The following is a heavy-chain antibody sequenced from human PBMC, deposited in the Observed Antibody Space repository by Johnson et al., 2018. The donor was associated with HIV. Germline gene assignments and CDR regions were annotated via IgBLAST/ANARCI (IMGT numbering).Heavy chain of an antibody. CDR3: ARSDYCPNPGAFDI. D-gene: IGHD4-17*01. CDR2: IKEDGSEK. CDR1: GFDFSSYW. J-gene: IGHJ3*02. V-gene: IGHV3-7*01. Sequence: VQLVESGGGLVQPGGSLRLSCVSSGFDFSSYWMNWVRQAPGKGLEWVANIKEDGSEKYYVDSVKGRFTISRDNAKNSLYLQTNGLRAEDTAVYFCARSDYCPNPGAFDIWGQGTMVNVSS.